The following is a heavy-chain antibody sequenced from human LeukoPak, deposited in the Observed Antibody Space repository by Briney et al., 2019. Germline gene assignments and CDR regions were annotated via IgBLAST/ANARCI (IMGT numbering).Heavy chain of an antibody. CDR1: GGSISSYY. CDR3: ARVMYSSGWYGGKIFDY. V-gene: IGHV4-59*01. J-gene: IGHJ4*02. CDR2: IYYSGST. Sequence: SETLSLTCTDSGGSISSYYWSWIRQPPGKGLEWIGYIYYSGSTNYNPSLKSRVTISVDTSKNQFSLKLSSVTAADTAVYYCARVMYSSGWYGGKIFDYWGQGTLDTVSS. D-gene: IGHD6-19*01.